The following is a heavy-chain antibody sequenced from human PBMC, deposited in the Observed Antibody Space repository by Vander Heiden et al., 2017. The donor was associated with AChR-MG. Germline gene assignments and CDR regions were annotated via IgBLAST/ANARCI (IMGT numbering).Heavy chain of an antibody. D-gene: IGHD2-15*01. Sequence: QVQLKQWGAGPFEPSETLAPTLAVYGGSFSGYYWSSICQPPGKGLEWIGEINHSGSTNYNPSLKSRVTISVDTSKNQFSLKLSSVTAADTAVYYCARHCSGGSCYFDYWGQGTLVTVSS. J-gene: IGHJ4*02. CDR1: GGSFSGYY. V-gene: IGHV4-34*01. CDR3: ARHCSGGSCYFDY. CDR2: INHSGST.